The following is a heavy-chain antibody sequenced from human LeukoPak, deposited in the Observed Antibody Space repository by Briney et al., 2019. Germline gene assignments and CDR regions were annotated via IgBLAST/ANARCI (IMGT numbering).Heavy chain of an antibody. D-gene: IGHD3-3*01. J-gene: IGHJ5*02. CDR3: ARDPTNYDFWSGYKTKTNWFDP. V-gene: IGHV1-2*02. Sequence: ASVKVCCKASGYTFTGYYMHWVRQAPGQGLEWMGWINPNSGGTNYAQKFQGRVTMTTDTSTSTAYMELRSLRSDDTAVYYCARDPTNYDFWSGYKTKTNWFDPWGQGTLVTVSS. CDR1: GYTFTGYY. CDR2: INPNSGGT.